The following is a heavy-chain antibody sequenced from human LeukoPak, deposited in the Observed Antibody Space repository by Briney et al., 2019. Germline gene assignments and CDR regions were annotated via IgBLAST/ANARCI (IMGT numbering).Heavy chain of an antibody. CDR1: GGSISSSSYY. J-gene: IGHJ6*03. Sequence: SETLSLTCTVSGGSISSSSYYWGWIRQPPGKGLEWIGSIYYSGSTYYNPSLKSRVTISVDTSKNQFSLKLSSVTAADTAVYYCGSCAVQYRETGEPPEDCGGDCYSWGYYYYYYYMDVWGKGTTVTVSS. V-gene: IGHV4-39*01. CDR3: GSCAVQYRETGEPPEDCGGDCYSWGYYYYYYYMDV. D-gene: IGHD2-21*01. CDR2: IYYSGST.